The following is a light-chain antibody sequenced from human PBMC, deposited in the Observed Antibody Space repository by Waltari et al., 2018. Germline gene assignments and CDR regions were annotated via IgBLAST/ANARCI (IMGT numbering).Light chain of an antibody. V-gene: IGKV3-20*01. CDR1: PSIGKY. J-gene: IGKJ1*01. CDR2: DAY. Sequence: DIELTQFPGTLSLSAGERATLSCRASPSIGKYLAWYQLRPGQAPRLLIYDAYIRAAGIPDRFSGSGSGTDFSLTISRLEPDDFAMYYCQHYVRLPVTFGQGTKVEIK. CDR3: QHYVRLPVT.